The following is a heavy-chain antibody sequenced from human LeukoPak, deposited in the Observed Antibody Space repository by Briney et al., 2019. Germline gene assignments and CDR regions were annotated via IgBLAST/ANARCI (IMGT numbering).Heavy chain of an antibody. D-gene: IGHD3-9*01. V-gene: IGHV1-8*01. CDR2: MNPNSGNT. CDR1: GYTFTSYD. J-gene: IGHJ5*02. Sequence: ASVKVSCKASGYTFTSYDINWVRQATGQGLEWMGWMNPNSGNTGYAQKFQGRVTMTRNTSISTAYMELSSLRSEDTAVYYCASSRYFDSLLFRTPKKNWFDPWGQGTLVTVSS. CDR3: ASSRYFDSLLFRTPKKNWFDP.